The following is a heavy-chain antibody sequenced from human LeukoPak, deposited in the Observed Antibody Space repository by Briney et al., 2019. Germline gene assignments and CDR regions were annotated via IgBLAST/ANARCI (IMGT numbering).Heavy chain of an antibody. Sequence: GGSQRLSCAASGFTFSSYEMSWVRQAPGKGLEWVSHIYTDSNIYQADSVKGRFTISRDNAKNTLYLQMNSLRAEDTAVYYCARASNSPFDYWGQGTLVTVSS. V-gene: IGHV3-48*03. CDR3: ARASNSPFDY. D-gene: IGHD2-21*01. CDR1: GFTFSSYE. J-gene: IGHJ4*02. CDR2: IYTDSNI.